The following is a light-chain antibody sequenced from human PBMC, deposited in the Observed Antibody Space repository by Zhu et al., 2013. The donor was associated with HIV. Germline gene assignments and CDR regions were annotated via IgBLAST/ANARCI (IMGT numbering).Light chain of an antibody. CDR3: QHFDDLPSLT. CDR2: DAS. Sequence: DIQMTQSPSTLSASVGDRVTITCRASQSISSWLAWYQQKPGRAPKLLIYDASNLEAGVSSRFSASGSGTDFTLTISSLQPEDVATFYXQHFDDLPSLTFGGGTRVDIK. CDR1: QSISSW. V-gene: IGKV1-5*01. J-gene: IGKJ4*01.